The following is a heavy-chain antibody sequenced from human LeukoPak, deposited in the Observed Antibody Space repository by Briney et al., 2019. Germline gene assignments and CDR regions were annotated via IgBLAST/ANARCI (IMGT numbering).Heavy chain of an antibody. CDR3: ARSPPHSNTWIFDY. CDR1: GDSISYYY. J-gene: IGHJ4*02. Sequence: PSETLSLTCSVSGDSISYYYWSWIRLPPGRGLEWIGYVYYSGSTNYNPSLKSRVTISVDTSKNQFSLKLTSVTTADTAVYYCARSPPHSNTWIFDYWGQGTLVTVSS. D-gene: IGHD2-2*01. CDR2: VYYSGST. V-gene: IGHV4-59*01.